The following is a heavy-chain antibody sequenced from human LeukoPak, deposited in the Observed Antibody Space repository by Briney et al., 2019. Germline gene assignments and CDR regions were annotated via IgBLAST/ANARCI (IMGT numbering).Heavy chain of an antibody. CDR3: ARGPTAITMVRGVIAYDY. CDR1: GGSFSGYY. D-gene: IGHD3-10*01. CDR2: INHSGST. V-gene: IGHV4-34*01. J-gene: IGHJ4*02. Sequence: SETLSLTCAVYGGSFSGYYWSWIRQPPGKGLEGSGEINHSGSTNYNPSLKSRVTISVDTSKNQFSLKLSSVTAADTAVYYCARGPTAITMVRGVIAYDYWGQGTLVTVSS.